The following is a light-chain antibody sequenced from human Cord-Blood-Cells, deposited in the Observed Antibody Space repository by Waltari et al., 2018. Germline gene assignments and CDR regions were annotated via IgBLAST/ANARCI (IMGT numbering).Light chain of an antibody. CDR2: EVS. V-gene: IGLV2-23*02. CDR3: CSYAGSSTYV. J-gene: IGLJ1*01. Sequence: QSALTQPASVSGSPGQSITISCTGTSSDVGSYNLVSWYQQHPGKAPKLMIYEVSKRHSGVSNRFSGSNSGSTASLTISGLQAEDEADYYCCSYAGSSTYVFGTGTNVTVL. CDR1: SSDVGSYNL.